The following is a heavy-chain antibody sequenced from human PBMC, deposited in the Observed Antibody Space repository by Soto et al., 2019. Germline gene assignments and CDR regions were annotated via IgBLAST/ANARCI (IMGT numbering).Heavy chain of an antibody. D-gene: IGHD2-21*01. CDR2: ISAYNGNT. Sequence: ASVKVSCKASGYTFTSYGISWVRQAPGQGLEWMGWISAYNGNTNYAQKLQGRVTMTTDTSTSTAYMELRSLRSDDTAVYYCARTLRIAGIYYFDYWGQGTLVTVSS. CDR3: ARTLRIAGIYYFDY. J-gene: IGHJ4*02. V-gene: IGHV1-18*01. CDR1: GYTFTSYG.